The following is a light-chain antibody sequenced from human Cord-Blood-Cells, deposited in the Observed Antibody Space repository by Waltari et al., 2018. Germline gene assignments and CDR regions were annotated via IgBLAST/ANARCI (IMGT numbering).Light chain of an antibody. CDR1: QSVSRY. CDR2: DAS. CDR3: QQRSNWPPLT. Sequence: EIVLTQSPATLSLSPGERATLSCRASQSVSRYLAWYQQKPGQAPRLLIYDASNRATGIPARFSGSGSGTDFTLTISSLAPEDFAVYDCQQRSNWPPLTFGGGIKVEIK. J-gene: IGKJ4*01. V-gene: IGKV3-11*01.